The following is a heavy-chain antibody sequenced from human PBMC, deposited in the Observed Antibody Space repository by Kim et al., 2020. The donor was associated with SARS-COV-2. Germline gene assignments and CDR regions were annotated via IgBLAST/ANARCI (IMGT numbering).Heavy chain of an antibody. Sequence: SETLSLTCAVTGLSVSDYFWSWVRQPAGKGLEWIGHIYTNGATTYNPSLQSRVTMSVDTSPNHLPSMLASVTAAATAVYYCATLGDAVFDIWG. CDR3: ATLGDAVFDI. CDR2: IYTNGAT. CDR1: GLSVSDYF. D-gene: IGHD3-16*01. J-gene: IGHJ3*02. V-gene: IGHV4-4*07.